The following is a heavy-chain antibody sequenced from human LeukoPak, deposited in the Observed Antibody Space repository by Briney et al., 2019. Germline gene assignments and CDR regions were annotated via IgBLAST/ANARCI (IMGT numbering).Heavy chain of an antibody. D-gene: IGHD5-18*01. Sequence: GGSLRLSCAASGFTFSSYSMNWVRQAPGKGLEWVSYISSSSSTIYYADSVKGRFTISRDNAKNSLYLQMNSLRAEDTAVYYCARDRRGYSYGSHIFDYWGQGILVTVSS. J-gene: IGHJ4*02. V-gene: IGHV3-48*01. CDR3: ARDRRGYSYGSHIFDY. CDR1: GFTFSSYS. CDR2: ISSSSSTI.